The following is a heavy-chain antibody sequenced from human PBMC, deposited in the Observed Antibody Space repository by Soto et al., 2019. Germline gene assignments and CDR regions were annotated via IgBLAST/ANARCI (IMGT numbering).Heavy chain of an antibody. Sequence: QVQLQESGPGLVKPSETLSLTCTVSGGSISGSNCYWGWVRQPPGRGLEWIASIYYSGTTYDNPSLKSRATISVDMSQNQFSLKLSSVTAADTAVYYCARRYKYGADYWGQGTLVTVSS. V-gene: IGHV4-39*01. CDR1: GGSISGSNCY. CDR2: IYYSGTT. D-gene: IGHD5-18*01. J-gene: IGHJ4*02. CDR3: ARRYKYGADY.